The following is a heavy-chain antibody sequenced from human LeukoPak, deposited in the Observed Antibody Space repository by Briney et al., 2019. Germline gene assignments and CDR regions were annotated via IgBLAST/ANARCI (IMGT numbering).Heavy chain of an antibody. D-gene: IGHD3-22*01. CDR2: IKTKTEGGTT. Sequence: PGRALRLSCAASGFTFSDALMSWVRQAPGKGREGVGRIKTKTEGGTTDYAAPVKGRFTISRDDSKNTLHLQMNSRKTEDTAVYYCTTDRHSSSYSFGGLFDYWGEGNPVTASP. CDR3: TTDRHSSSYSFGGLFDY. J-gene: IGHJ4*02. V-gene: IGHV3-15*01. CDR1: GFTFSDAL.